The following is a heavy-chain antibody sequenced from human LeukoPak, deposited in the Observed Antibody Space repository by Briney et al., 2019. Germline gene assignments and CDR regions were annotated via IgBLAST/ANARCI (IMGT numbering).Heavy chain of an antibody. CDR1: GFTFNDYY. Sequence: GRSLRLSCAASGFTFNDYYMSWIRQAPGKGLEWLSYINIGGTSTHYADSVKGRFTISRDNAKKSLYLEMNNLRAEDTAVYYCATDGAGLDTWGQGVLVTVSS. J-gene: IGHJ5*02. CDR3: ATDGAGLDT. CDR2: INIGGTST. V-gene: IGHV3-11*01.